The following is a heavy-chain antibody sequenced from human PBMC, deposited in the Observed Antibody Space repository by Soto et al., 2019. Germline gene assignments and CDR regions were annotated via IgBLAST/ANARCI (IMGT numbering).Heavy chain of an antibody. D-gene: IGHD5-18*01. CDR2: IYWDDDK. J-gene: IGHJ4*02. CDR1: GFSLSTSGVG. V-gene: IGHV2-5*02. CDR3: AHRHVRAAMVPFDY. Sequence: QITLKESGPPLVKPTQTLTLTCTFSGFSLSTSGVGVGWIRQPPGKALEWLALIYWDDDKRYSPSLKSRLTITKDTSKNQVVLTMTNMDPVDTATYYCAHRHVRAAMVPFDYWGQGTLVTVSS.